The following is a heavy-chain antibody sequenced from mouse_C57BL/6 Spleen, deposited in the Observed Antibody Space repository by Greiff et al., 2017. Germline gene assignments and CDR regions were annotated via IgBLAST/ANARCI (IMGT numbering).Heavy chain of an antibody. Sequence: EVKLVESGGGLVKPGGSLKLSCAASGFTFSDYGMHWVRQAPEKGLEWVAYISSGSSTIYNADTVKGRFTISRDNAKNTLFLQMTSLRSEDTAMYYCARHMVTRYAMDYWGQGTSVTVSS. D-gene: IGHD2-2*01. J-gene: IGHJ4*01. CDR3: ARHMVTRYAMDY. V-gene: IGHV5-17*01. CDR1: GFTFSDYG. CDR2: ISSGSSTI.